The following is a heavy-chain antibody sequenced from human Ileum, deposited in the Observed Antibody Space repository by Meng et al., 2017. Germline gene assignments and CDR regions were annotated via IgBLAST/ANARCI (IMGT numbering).Heavy chain of an antibody. Sequence: GSLRLSCAASGFPFSSYAIHWVRQAPGKGLEWVTVISDDGSTKHYADSVKGRFTISRDNSKNTVYLQLNGLRAEDTALYYCTTLAGAATLDYWGQGTLVTVSS. J-gene: IGHJ4*02. CDR2: ISDDGSTK. D-gene: IGHD2/OR15-2a*01. V-gene: IGHV3-30*04. CDR1: GFPFSSYA. CDR3: TTLAGAATLDY.